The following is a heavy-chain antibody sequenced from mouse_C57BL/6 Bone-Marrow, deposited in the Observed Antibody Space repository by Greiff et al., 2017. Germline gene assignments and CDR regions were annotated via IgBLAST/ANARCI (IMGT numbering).Heavy chain of an antibody. D-gene: IGHD2-4*01. Sequence: QVTLKESGPGILQSSQTLSLTCSFSGFSLSTSGMGVSWIRQPSGKGLEWLAHIYWDDDKRYNPSLKSRLTISKDTSRNQVFLKITSVDTADTATYYCARSIYYDYDDWYFDVWGTGTTVTVSS. CDR3: ARSIYYDYDDWYFDV. CDR1: GFSLSTSGMG. V-gene: IGHV8-12*01. J-gene: IGHJ1*03. CDR2: IYWDDDK.